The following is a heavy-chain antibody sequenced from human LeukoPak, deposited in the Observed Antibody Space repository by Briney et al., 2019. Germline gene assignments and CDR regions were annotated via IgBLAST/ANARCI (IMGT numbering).Heavy chain of an antibody. D-gene: IGHD4-23*01. V-gene: IGHV4-61*01. CDR3: ARMTTVVTPYGFDI. CDR2: IYYSGST. Sequence: SETLSLTCTVSGYSISTGYYWDWIRQPPGKGLEWIGYIYYSGSTNYNPSLKSRVTISVDTSKNQFSLKLSSVTAADTAVYYCARMTTVVTPYGFDIWGQGTMVTVSS. J-gene: IGHJ3*02. CDR1: GYSISTGYY.